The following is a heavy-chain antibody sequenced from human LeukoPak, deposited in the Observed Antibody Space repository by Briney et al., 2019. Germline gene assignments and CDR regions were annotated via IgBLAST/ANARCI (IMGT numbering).Heavy chain of an antibody. V-gene: IGHV3-30*03. CDR3: ARAPAWLQPRFDY. CDR2: ISYDGSNK. CDR1: GFTFSSYG. J-gene: IGHJ4*02. Sequence: GRSLRLSCAASGFTFSSYGMHWVRQAPGKGLEWVAVISYDGSNKYYADSVKGRFTISRDNSKNTLYLQMNSLRAEDTAVYYCARAPAWLQPRFDYWGQGTLVTVSS. D-gene: IGHD5-24*01.